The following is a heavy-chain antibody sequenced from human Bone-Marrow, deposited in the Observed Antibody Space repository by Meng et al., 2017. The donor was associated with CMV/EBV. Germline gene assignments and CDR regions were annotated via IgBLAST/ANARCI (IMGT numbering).Heavy chain of an antibody. CDR3: ARDGSGSSLAADAFDI. J-gene: IGHJ3*02. V-gene: IGHV4-61*01. Sequence: SETLFLTCTVSGGSVSSGSYYWSWIRQPPGKGLEWIGYIYYSGSTNYNPSLKSRVTISVDTSKNQFSLKLSSVTAADTAVYYCARDGSGSSLAADAFDIWGQGTMVTVSS. CDR1: GGSVSSGSYY. CDR2: IYYSGST. D-gene: IGHD1-26*01.